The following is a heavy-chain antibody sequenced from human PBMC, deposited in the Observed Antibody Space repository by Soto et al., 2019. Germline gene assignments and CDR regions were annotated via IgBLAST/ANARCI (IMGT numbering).Heavy chain of an antibody. CDR3: VKGLHNYGCNSGGDY. V-gene: IGHV3-64D*06. CDR1: GFTFSSYA. CDR2: ISSNGGST. Sequence: EVQLVETGGGLVQPGGSLRLSCSASGFTFSSYAMHWVRQAPGKGLEYVSAISSNGGSTYYADSVKGRFTISRDNSKNTLYLQMSSLRAEDTAVYYCVKGLHNYGCNSGGDYWGQGTLVTVSS. J-gene: IGHJ4*02. D-gene: IGHD4-17*01.